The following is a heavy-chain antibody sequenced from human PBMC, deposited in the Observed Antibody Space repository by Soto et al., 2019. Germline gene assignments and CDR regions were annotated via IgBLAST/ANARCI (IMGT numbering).Heavy chain of an antibody. J-gene: IGHJ4*02. CDR1: GFTFSSYA. Sequence: PGGSLRLSCAASGFTFSSYAMSWVRQAPGKGLEWVSAISGSGGSTYYADSVKGRFTISRDNSKNTLYLQMNSLRAEDTAVYYCAKDITDSLYTVVTPFDYWGQGTLVTVSS. V-gene: IGHV3-23*01. CDR3: AKDITDSLYTVVTPFDY. D-gene: IGHD2-15*01. CDR2: ISGSGGST.